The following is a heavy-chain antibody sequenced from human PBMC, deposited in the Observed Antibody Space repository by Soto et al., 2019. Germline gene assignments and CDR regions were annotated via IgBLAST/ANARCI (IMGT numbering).Heavy chain of an antibody. D-gene: IGHD2-21*01. CDR1: GGSFSGYY. V-gene: IGHV4-34*01. Sequence: SETLSLTCAVYGGSFSGYYWSWIRQPPGKGLEWIGEINHSGSTNYNPSLKSRVTISVDTSKNQFSLKLSSVTAADTAVYYCARGSRDGYTLDWGQGTLVTVSS. J-gene: IGHJ4*02. CDR2: INHSGST. CDR3: ARGSRDGYTLD.